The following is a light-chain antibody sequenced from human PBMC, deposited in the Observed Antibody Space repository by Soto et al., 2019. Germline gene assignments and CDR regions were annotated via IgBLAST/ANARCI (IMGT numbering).Light chain of an antibody. J-gene: IGLJ3*02. CDR3: QSYDSSLSGPWV. Sequence: QSVLTQPPSVSVAPGQRVTISCTGSSSNIGAGYDVHWYQQLPGTAPKLLIYGNSNRPSGVPDRFSGSKSGTSASLAITGLQAEDEADYYCQSYDSSLSGPWVFGGGTKVTVL. V-gene: IGLV1-40*01. CDR2: GNS. CDR1: SSNIGAGYD.